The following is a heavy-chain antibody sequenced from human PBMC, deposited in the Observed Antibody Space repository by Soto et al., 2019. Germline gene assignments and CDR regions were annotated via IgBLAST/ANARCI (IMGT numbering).Heavy chain of an antibody. J-gene: IGHJ6*02. CDR2: ISYDGRNK. V-gene: IGHV3-30*18. D-gene: IGHD6-13*01. CDR3: AKDRIAAAGSLRRCYYYYYGMDV. CDR1: GFTFSSYG. Sequence: QVQLVESGGGVVQPGRSLRLYCAASGFTFSSYGMHWVRQAPGKGLEWVAVISYDGRNKYYADSVKGRFTISRDNSKNTLYLQVNSLRAEDTAVYYFAKDRIAAAGSLRRCYYYYYGMDVWVQGTTVTVSS.